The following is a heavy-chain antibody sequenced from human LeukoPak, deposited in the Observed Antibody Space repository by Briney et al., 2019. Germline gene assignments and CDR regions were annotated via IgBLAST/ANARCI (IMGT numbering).Heavy chain of an antibody. CDR3: GRPLQRGSWTQRALDY. Sequence: ASLKLSCKASGYTITSYDISWVRQATGQGLEWMGWMIPNSGSAGYAQRFQGRVTMTRDNSISTAYMELTSLRSEDTAVYYCGRPLQRGSWTQRALDYWGQGTLVTVSS. CDR2: MIPNSGSA. J-gene: IGHJ4*02. CDR1: GYTITSYD. V-gene: IGHV1-8*01. D-gene: IGHD3-10*01.